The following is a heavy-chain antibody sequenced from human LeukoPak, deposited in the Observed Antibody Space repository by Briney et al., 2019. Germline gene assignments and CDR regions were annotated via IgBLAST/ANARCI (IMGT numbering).Heavy chain of an antibody. Sequence: GGSLRLSCEASGFTFSTYAMSWVRQAPGKGLEWVSTVTSAGNTYYPDSVKGRFTISRDNSQNTLYLQMNSLRAEDTAVYYCANLPFGGSYRDAFDIWGQGTMVTVSS. D-gene: IGHD1-26*01. CDR1: GFTFSTYA. CDR3: ANLPFGGSYRDAFDI. J-gene: IGHJ3*02. V-gene: IGHV3-23*01. CDR2: VTSAGNT.